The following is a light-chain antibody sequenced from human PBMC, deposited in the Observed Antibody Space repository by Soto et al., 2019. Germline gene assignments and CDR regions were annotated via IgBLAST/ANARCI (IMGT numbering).Light chain of an antibody. CDR1: QSISSW. J-gene: IGKJ1*01. CDR3: QQYNSYPST. CDR2: DAS. Sequence: DIQMTQSPSILSASVGDRVTITCRASQSISSWFSWYQQKPGKAPKLLIYDASSLESGVPSRFSGSGSGTEFTLTISRLQPDDFATYYCQQYNSYPSTFGQGTKVEIK. V-gene: IGKV1-5*01.